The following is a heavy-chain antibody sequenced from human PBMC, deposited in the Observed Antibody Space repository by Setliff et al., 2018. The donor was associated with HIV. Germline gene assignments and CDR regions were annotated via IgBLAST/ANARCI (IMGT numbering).Heavy chain of an antibody. CDR3: AREIYGGNSRPFDY. J-gene: IGHJ4*02. V-gene: IGHV4-59*01. CDR1: GGSIKSYY. Sequence: SETLSLTCTVSGGSIKSYYWSWIRQAPGKGLEWIGYIYYNGNTNYSPSLKSRITISVDTSKNQFPLKLTSVTAADTAVYYCAREIYGGNSRPFDYWGQGTLVTVSS. D-gene: IGHD4-17*01. CDR2: IYYNGNT.